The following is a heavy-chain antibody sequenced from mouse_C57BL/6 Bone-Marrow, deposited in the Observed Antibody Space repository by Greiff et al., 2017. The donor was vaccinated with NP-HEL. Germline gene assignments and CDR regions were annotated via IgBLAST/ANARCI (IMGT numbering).Heavy chain of an antibody. CDR2: IYPVSGET. Sequence: QVQLQQSGAELASPGASVTLSCKASGYTFTDHIMNWVKKRPGQGLEWIGRIYPVSGETNYNQMFMGKDTFSVDRSSSTVYMVLNSLTSEDPAVYYCGDYGSHYYFDYWGQGTTLTVSS. J-gene: IGHJ2*01. D-gene: IGHD1-1*01. V-gene: IGHV1-11*01. CDR3: GDYGSHYYFDY. CDR1: GYTFTDHI.